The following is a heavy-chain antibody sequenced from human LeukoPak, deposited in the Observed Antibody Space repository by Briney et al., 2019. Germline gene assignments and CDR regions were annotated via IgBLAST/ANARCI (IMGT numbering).Heavy chain of an antibody. V-gene: IGHV3-53*01. D-gene: IGHD2-15*01. CDR3: ARRYCSGGVCYFFDY. CDR2: IWTDERT. CDR1: GFTVRGNS. Sequence: GGSLRLSCTASGFTVRGNSMGCVRQAPGRGLDWVSTIWTDERTFYADSVKGRFTISRDESKNTLYLQMNNLGAEDTAVYYCARRYCSGGVCYFFDYWGQGTLVTVSS. J-gene: IGHJ4*02.